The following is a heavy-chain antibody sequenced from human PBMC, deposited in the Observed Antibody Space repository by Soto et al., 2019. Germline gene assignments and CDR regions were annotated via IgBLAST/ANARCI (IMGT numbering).Heavy chain of an antibody. CDR2: IYYSGST. J-gene: IGHJ5*02. CDR3: ARQLRGAAAMTSVINWFDP. Sequence: SETLSLTCTVSGGSISSSSSYWGWIRQPPGKGLEWIGYIYYSGSTNYNPSLKSRVTISVDTSKNQFSLKLNSVTAADTAVYYCARQLRGAAAMTSVINWFDPRGQGALVTVSS. D-gene: IGHD2-2*01. V-gene: IGHV4-39*01. CDR1: GGSISSSSSY.